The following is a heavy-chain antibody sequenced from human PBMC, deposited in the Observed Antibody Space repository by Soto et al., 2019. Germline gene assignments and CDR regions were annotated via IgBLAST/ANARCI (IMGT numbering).Heavy chain of an antibody. J-gene: IGHJ6*02. CDR3: ARQSERELWYYYYYGMDV. D-gene: IGHD5-18*01. V-gene: IGHV5-51*01. CDR1: GYSFTSYW. CDR2: IYPGDSDT. Sequence: GESLKISCKGSGYSFTSYWIGWVRQMPGKGLEWMGIIYPGDSDTRYSPSFQGQVTISADKSISTAYLQWSSLKASDTAMYYCARQSERELWYYYYYGMDVWGQGTTVTVSS.